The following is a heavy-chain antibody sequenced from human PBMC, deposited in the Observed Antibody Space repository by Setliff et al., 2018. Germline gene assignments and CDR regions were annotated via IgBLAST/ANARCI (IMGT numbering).Heavy chain of an antibody. D-gene: IGHD6-25*01. CDR1: GGSISNANYY. Sequence: PSETLSLTCTVSGGSISNANYYWSWIRQPAGKGLEWIGRIYTHAGGSTIYNPSLKSRVTISVDTSKNQFSLKLSSVTAADTAVYYCARHRRKRASHYYYYYYMDVWGKGTTVTVSS. V-gene: IGHV4-61*02. CDR2: IYTHAGGST. CDR3: ARHRRKRASHYYYYYYMDV. J-gene: IGHJ6*03.